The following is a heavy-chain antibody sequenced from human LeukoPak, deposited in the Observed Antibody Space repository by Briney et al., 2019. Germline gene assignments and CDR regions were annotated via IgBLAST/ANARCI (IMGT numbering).Heavy chain of an antibody. V-gene: IGHV1-69*04. J-gene: IGHJ4*02. CDR3: ARDRGYCSGGSCYTVD. CDR1: GGTFSSYT. Sequence: GASVKVSCKASGGTFSSYTISWVRRAPGQGLEWMGRIIPILGIANYAQKFQGRVTITADKSTSTAYMELSSLRSEDTAVYYCARDRGYCSGGSCYTVDWGQGTLVTVSS. CDR2: IIPILGIA. D-gene: IGHD2-15*01.